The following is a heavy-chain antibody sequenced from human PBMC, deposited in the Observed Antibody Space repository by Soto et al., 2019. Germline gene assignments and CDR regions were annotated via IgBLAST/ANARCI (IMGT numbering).Heavy chain of an antibody. D-gene: IGHD1-26*01. CDR1: GGSVSSGSYY. CDR2: IYYSGST. J-gene: IGHJ4*02. Sequence: PSETLSLTCTVSGGSVSSGSYYWSWIRQPPGKGLEWIGYIYYSGSTNYNPSLKSRVTISVDTSKNQFSLKLSSVTAADTAVYYCARYIGSGSYFADYWGQGTLVTAPQ. V-gene: IGHV4-61*01. CDR3: ARYIGSGSYFADY.